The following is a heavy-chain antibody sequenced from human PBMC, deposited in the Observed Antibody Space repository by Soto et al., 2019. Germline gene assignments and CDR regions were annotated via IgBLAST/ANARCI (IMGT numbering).Heavy chain of an antibody. CDR3: ARGQRYFDWLLWAFDY. CDR1: GGSFSGYY. Sequence: PSETLSLTCAVYGGSFSGYYWSWIRHPPGKGLEWIGEINHSGSTNYNPSLKSRVTISVDTSKNQFSLKLSSVTAADTAVYYCARGQRYFDWLLWAFDYWGQGTLVTVSS. J-gene: IGHJ4*02. CDR2: INHSGST. V-gene: IGHV4-34*01. D-gene: IGHD3-9*01.